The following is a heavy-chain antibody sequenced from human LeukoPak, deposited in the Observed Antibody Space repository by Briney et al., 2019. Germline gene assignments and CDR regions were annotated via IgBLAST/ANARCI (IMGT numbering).Heavy chain of an antibody. J-gene: IGHJ4*02. V-gene: IGHV3-30*19. D-gene: IGHD6-19*01. CDR3: AAVIGAVAGPLDY. CDR1: GFTFSSYG. CDR2: ISYDGSNK. Sequence: PGRSLRLSCAASGFTFSSYGMHWVRQAPGKGLEWVAVISYDGSNKYYADSVRGRFTISRDNSKNTLYLQMNSLRAEDTAVYYCAAVIGAVAGPLDYWGQGTLVTVSS.